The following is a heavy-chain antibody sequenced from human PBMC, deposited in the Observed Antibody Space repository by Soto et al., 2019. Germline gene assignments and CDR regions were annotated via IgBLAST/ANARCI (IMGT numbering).Heavy chain of an antibody. V-gene: IGHV3-23*01. CDR3: AKHGSIYCSSISCWMDV. CDR1: GFTFSSYA. CDR2: ISGSGGNT. Sequence: GGSLRLSCAASGFTFSSYAMSWVRQAPGKGLEWVSGISGSGGNTYYADSVKGRFTISRDNSKNTLYLQMNSLRAEDTAVFYCAKHGSIYCSSISCWMDVWGKGTTVTVSS. J-gene: IGHJ6*04. D-gene: IGHD2-2*01.